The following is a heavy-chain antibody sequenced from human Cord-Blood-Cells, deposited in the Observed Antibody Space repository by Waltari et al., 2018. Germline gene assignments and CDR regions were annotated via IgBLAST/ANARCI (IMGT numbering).Heavy chain of an antibody. D-gene: IGHD3-10*01. J-gene: IGHJ4*02. CDR2: IYYSGST. CDR1: GGSVRRSSYY. Sequence: LQLQESGPGLVTPSVTLSVTCTFSGGSVRRSSYYWVWIRQPPGKGLEWIGSIYYSGSTYYSPSLKSRVTISVDTSKNQFSLKLSSVTGADTAVYYCARHPYYYGSGSYYYWGQGTLVTVSS. CDR3: ARHPYYYGSGSYYY. V-gene: IGHV4-39*01.